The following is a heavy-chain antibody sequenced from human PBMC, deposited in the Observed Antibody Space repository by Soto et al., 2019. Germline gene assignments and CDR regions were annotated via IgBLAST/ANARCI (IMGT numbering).Heavy chain of an antibody. CDR3: AREGYRERKSWFDP. J-gene: IGHJ5*02. V-gene: IGHV4-59*01. D-gene: IGHD5-12*01. CDR2: IYYSGST. Sequence: PSETLSLTCTVSGGSISSYYWSWIRQPPGKGLEWIGYIYYSGSTNYNPSLKSRVTISVDTSKNQFSLKLSSVTAADTAVYSCAREGYRERKSWFDPWGQGTLVTVSS. CDR1: GGSISSYY.